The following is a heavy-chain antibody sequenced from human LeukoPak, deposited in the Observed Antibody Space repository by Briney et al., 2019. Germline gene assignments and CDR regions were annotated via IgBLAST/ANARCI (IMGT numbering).Heavy chain of an antibody. D-gene: IGHD3-16*01. J-gene: IGHJ5*02. CDR3: SKGGHRSWFDP. CDR1: GGSISSGSYH. CDR2: IYTSGST. V-gene: IGHV4-61*09. Sequence: SETLSLTCTVSGGSISSGSYHWIWIRQPAGKGLEWIGHIYTSGSTNYNPSLRSRVTISVDTSKNQFSLKLNSVTAADTAVYYCSKGGHRSWFDPWGQGTLVTVSS.